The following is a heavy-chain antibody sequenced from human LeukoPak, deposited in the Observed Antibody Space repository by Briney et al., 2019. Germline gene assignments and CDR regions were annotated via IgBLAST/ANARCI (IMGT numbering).Heavy chain of an antibody. CDR1: GFTFSNYG. J-gene: IGHJ4*02. CDR3: ARDPHIAAAGTIFDY. D-gene: IGHD6-13*01. Sequence: PGGSLRLSCAASGFTFSNYGMNWVRQAPGKGLEWISYISSSSSTIYYADSVKGRFTISRDNAKNSLYLQMNSLRDEDSAVYYCARDPHIAAAGTIFDYWGQGTLVTVSS. CDR2: ISSSSSTI. V-gene: IGHV3-48*02.